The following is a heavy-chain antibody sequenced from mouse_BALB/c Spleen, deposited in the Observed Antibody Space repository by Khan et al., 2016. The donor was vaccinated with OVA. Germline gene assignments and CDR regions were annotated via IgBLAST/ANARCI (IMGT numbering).Heavy chain of an antibody. CDR1: GYTFTDYY. CDR2: ISPGSGDT. CDR3: ARRNYFGYTFAY. Sequence: QVRLQQSGAELARPGASVKLSCKASGYTFTDYYINWVKQRTGQGLEWIGEISPGSGDTYYNEKFKGKATLTADKSSSTAYMQLSSLTSEASAAYYWARRNYFGYTFAYWGQGTLVTVSA. D-gene: IGHD1-2*01. V-gene: IGHV1-77*01. J-gene: IGHJ3*01.